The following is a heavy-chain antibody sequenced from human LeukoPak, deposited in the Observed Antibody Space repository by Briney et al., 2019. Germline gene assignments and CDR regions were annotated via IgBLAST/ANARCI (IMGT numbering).Heavy chain of an antibody. D-gene: IGHD2-15*01. CDR2: ISYEGSNK. CDR1: GFTLSSYA. CDR3: ARDRYCSGGSCYGWFDP. J-gene: IGHJ5*02. V-gene: IGHV3-30-3*01. Sequence: PGGSLRLSCAASGFTLSSYAMHWVRQAPGKGLEWVAVISYEGSNKYYADSVKGRFTISRDNYKNTLYLQMNSLRAEDTAVYHCARDRYCSGGSCYGWFDPWGQGTLVTVSS.